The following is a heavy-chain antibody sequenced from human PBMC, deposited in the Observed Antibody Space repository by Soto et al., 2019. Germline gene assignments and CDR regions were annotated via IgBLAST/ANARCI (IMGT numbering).Heavy chain of an antibody. J-gene: IGHJ6*02. Sequence: QLQLRETGPGLVKPSETLSLTCSVSCGSVSISTYYWAWVRQTPGKGLEWLGSILHSGSTYYNPSLKSRLTLSVDTSEDQVSLNLSSVTATDTGVYYCATLPAAMYFYGSDVWGPGTTVTVSS. V-gene: IGHV4-39*01. CDR3: ATLPAAMYFYGSDV. CDR2: ILHSGST. CDR1: CGSVSISTYY. D-gene: IGHD2-2*01.